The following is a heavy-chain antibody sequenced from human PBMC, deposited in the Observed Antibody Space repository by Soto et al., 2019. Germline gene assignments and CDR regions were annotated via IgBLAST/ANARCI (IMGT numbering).Heavy chain of an antibody. V-gene: IGHV4-4*02. Sequence: SETLSLTCAVSGGSISSGTWWSWVRQPPGRGLEWIGEIYHSGSPNYNPSLKSRVTMSVDKSKNLFSLRLSSVTAADSALYYCASRVPAAPNCLDPWGQGTLVTVSS. CDR2: IYHSGSP. J-gene: IGHJ5*02. CDR1: GGSISSGTW. D-gene: IGHD2-2*01. CDR3: ASRVPAAPNCLDP.